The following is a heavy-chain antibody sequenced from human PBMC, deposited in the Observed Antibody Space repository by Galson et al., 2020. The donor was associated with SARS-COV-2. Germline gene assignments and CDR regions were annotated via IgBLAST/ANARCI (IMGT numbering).Heavy chain of an antibody. CDR1: GGTFSSYA. J-gene: IGHJ3*02. V-gene: IGHV1-69*13. CDR3: AGRKHIVVPDAFDI. D-gene: IGHD2-21*01. CDR2: IIPIFGTA. Sequence: SVKVSCKASGGTFSSYAISWVRQAPGQGLEWMGGIIPIFGTANYAQKFQGRVTITADESTSTAYMELSSLRSEDTAVYYCAGRKHIVVPDAFDIWGQGTMVTVSS.